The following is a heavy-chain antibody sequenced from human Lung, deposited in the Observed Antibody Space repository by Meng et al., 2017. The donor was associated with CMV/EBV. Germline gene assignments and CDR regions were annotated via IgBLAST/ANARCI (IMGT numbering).Heavy chain of an antibody. CDR2: IPHRGSS. CDR1: GDSIPNHNW. Sequence: VEVRGLGPGPGKPSGTPPLTRAVSGDSIPNHNWWAWVRQPPGKGLEWIGEIPHRGSSAYHPSLKSRVSMSIDKSKNQFSLKLTSVTAADTAVYHCLRRSGGSVWGQGTLVTVSS. V-gene: IGHV4-4*02. J-gene: IGHJ1*01. D-gene: IGHD3-10*01. CDR3: LRRSGGSV.